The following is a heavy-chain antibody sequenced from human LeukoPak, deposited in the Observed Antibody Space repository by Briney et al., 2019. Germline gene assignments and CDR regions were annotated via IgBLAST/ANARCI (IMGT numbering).Heavy chain of an antibody. V-gene: IGHV3-74*01. CDR3: AKGGPGPYSSPYYFDS. CDR1: GFTFSIYW. Sequence: GGSLRLSCVASGFTFSIYWMHWVRHAPGKGRVWVSRISSDGSSTSYADSVKGRFTISRDNAKNTLYLQMTSLRAEATAVYYCAKGGPGPYSSPYYFDSWGQGALVTVSS. CDR2: ISSDGSST. J-gene: IGHJ4*02. D-gene: IGHD6-6*01.